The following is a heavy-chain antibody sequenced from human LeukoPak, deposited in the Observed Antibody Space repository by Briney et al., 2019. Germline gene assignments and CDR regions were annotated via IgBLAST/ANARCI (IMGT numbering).Heavy chain of an antibody. CDR1: GYTFSSYY. CDR2: INPSGGST. CDR3: ARNVGSGFDY. Sequence: ASVKVSRKASGYTFSSYYIHWVRQAPGQGLEWMGFINPSGGSTSYAQKFQGRVTMTRDTSTSAVYMELSSLRSEDTAMYYCARNVGSGFDYWGQGTLVTVSS. V-gene: IGHV1-46*01. J-gene: IGHJ4*02. D-gene: IGHD1-1*01.